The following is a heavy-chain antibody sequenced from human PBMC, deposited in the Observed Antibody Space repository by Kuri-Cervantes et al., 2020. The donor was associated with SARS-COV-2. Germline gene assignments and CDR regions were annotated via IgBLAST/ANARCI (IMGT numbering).Heavy chain of an antibody. J-gene: IGHJ4*02. D-gene: IGHD3-22*01. Sequence: ASVKVSCKTSGYTFTAYYVYWVRQAPGQGPEWMGRIHPNDGATNSAQKFQGRVTMTRDTSISTAYMELNRLRSDDTAVYYCAGSYFYDSSGYVMDYWGQGTLVTVSS. V-gene: IGHV1-2*06. CDR2: IHPNDGAT. CDR1: GYTFTAYY. CDR3: AGSYFYDSSGYVMDY.